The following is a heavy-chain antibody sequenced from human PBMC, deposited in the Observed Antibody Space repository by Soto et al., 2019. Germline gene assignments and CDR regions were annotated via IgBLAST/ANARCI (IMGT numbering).Heavy chain of an antibody. CDR1: GGSISSGDYY. D-gene: IGHD2-2*01. V-gene: IGHV4-30-4*01. Sequence: SETLSLTCTVSGGSISSGDYYWSWIRQPPGKGLEWIGYIYYSGSTYYNPSLKSRVTISVDTSKNQFSLKLSSVTAADTAVYYCARALLRCSSTSCYGGFDYWGQGTLVTVSS. CDR3: ARALLRCSSTSCYGGFDY. J-gene: IGHJ4*02. CDR2: IYYSGST.